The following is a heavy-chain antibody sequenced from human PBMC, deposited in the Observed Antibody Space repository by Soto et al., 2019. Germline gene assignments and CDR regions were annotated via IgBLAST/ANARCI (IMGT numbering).Heavy chain of an antibody. CDR2: IKQDGSEK. D-gene: IGHD5-12*01. CDR3: ARDRYCGYAKNWFDP. Sequence: GGSLRLSCAASGFTFSSYWMSWVRQAPGKGLEWVANIKQDGSEKYYVDSVKGRFTISRDNAKNSLYLQMNSLRAEDTAVYYCARDRYCGYAKNWFDPWGQGTLVTVSS. J-gene: IGHJ5*02. CDR1: GFTFSSYW. V-gene: IGHV3-7*05.